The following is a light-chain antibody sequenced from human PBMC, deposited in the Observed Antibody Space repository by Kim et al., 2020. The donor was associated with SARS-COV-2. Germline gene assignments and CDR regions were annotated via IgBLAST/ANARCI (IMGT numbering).Light chain of an antibody. J-gene: IGLJ1*01. Sequence: QSVLTQPASVSGSPGQSITISCTVTSNDIGMFKFVTWYQHHPGKAPKLIIYDVTKRPSGVSDRFSGSKSGNTASLTISGLQPEDEADYYCNSHTNTIIYVFGTGNKVTVL. V-gene: IGLV2-14*03. CDR1: SNDIGMFKF. CDR2: DVT. CDR3: NSHTNTIIYV.